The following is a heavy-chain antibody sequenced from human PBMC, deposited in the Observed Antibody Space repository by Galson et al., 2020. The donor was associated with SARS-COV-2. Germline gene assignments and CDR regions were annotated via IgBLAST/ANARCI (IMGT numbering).Heavy chain of an antibody. CDR1: GYTFTGYY. V-gene: IGHV1-2*04. D-gene: IGHD6-13*01. J-gene: IGHJ6*02. CDR3: ARDLSIGATGFNYALDV. Sequence: ASVTVSCKASGYTFTGYYMHWVRQAPGEGLEWMGWIHPYSGGTNYAQNFQGWVTMTRDTSISTAYMELSRLRSDDTAVYHCARDLSIGATGFNYALDVWGQGTTVTVSS. CDR2: IHPYSGGT.